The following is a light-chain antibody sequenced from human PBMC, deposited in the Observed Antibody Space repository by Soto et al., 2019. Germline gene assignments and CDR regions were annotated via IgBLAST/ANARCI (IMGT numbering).Light chain of an antibody. CDR1: QSVRSN. J-gene: IGKJ1*01. CDR3: QQYYNWPRT. Sequence: EIVFTQSPGTLSLSPGERATLSCRASQSVRSNLAWYQQKPGQAPKVLIHGASTRAAAIPARFSGSGSGTDFTLTISSLQSEDFAVYYCQQYYNWPRTFGQGTKVDIK. CDR2: GAS. V-gene: IGKV3-15*01.